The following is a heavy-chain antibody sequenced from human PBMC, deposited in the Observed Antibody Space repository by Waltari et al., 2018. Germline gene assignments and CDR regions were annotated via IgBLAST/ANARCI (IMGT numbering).Heavy chain of an antibody. V-gene: IGHV1-18*01. CDR2: ISAYNGNT. D-gene: IGHD3-22*01. CDR1: GYTFTSYG. CDR3: ARSNYYDNRGPRFDS. Sequence: QVQVVQSGAEVKKPGASVKVSCKASGYTFTSYGISWVRQAPGQGLEWMGWISAYNGNTDYAQKLQGRVTMTTDTSTYTAYMELRSLRSDDTAMYYCARSNYYDNRGPRFDSWGQGTLVTVSS. J-gene: IGHJ4*02.